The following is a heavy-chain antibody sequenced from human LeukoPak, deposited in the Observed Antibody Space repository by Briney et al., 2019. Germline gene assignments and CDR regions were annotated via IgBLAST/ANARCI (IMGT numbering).Heavy chain of an antibody. Sequence: ASVKVSCQASGYTFTSYAMHWVRQAPGQRLGWMGWINAGNGNTKYSQKFQGRVTITRDTSASTAYMELSSMRSEDTAVYYCARSPFNIVVVVAAMDYWGQGTLVTVSS. CDR3: ARSPFNIVVVVAAMDY. D-gene: IGHD2-15*01. J-gene: IGHJ4*02. CDR1: GYTFTSYA. V-gene: IGHV1-3*01. CDR2: INAGNGNT.